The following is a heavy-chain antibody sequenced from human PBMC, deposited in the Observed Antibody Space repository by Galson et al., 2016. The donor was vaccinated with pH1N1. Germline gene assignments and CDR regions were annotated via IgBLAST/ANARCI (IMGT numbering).Heavy chain of an antibody. CDR3: AELIGSYLGAAFDI. Sequence: ETLSLTCSVSGDSLSTYHWNWIRQPPGKGLEWIGIGYYSGTTYYNPSLKSRLTISLDTSKNHFSLNLSSVVAADTAVYYCAELIGSYLGAAFDIWGQGTMVTVSS. CDR2: GYYSGTT. J-gene: IGHJ3*02. D-gene: IGHD1-26*01. CDR1: GDSLSTYH. V-gene: IGHV4-59*04.